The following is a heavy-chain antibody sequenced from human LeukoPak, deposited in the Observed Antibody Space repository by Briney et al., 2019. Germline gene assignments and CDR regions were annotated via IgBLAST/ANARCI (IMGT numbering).Heavy chain of an antibody. CDR2: ISYDGSNK. Sequence: GSLRLSCAASGFTFSSYAMHWVRQAPGKGLEWVAVISYDGSNKYYADSVKGRFTISRDNSKNTLYLQMNSLRAEDTAVYYCARDDSSGYYSLFDYWGQGTLVTVSS. J-gene: IGHJ4*02. CDR1: GFTFSSYA. D-gene: IGHD3-22*01. CDR3: ARDDSSGYYSLFDY. V-gene: IGHV3-30-3*01.